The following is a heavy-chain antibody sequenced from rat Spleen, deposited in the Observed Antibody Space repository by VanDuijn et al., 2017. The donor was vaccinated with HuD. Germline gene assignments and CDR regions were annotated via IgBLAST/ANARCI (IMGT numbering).Heavy chain of an antibody. J-gene: IGHJ2*01. D-gene: IGHD1-1*01. CDR3: ARENYYSGDY. CDR1: GFTFSDYY. Sequence: EVQLVESDGGLVQPGRSLKLSCAASGFTFSDYYMAWIRQAPGQGLEWVASITNSCGNTYYPDSVRGRFTVSRDNAKSTLYLQVNMLRSEDTATYYCARENYYSGDYWGQGVMVTVSP. CDR2: ITNSCGNT. V-gene: IGHV5-25*01.